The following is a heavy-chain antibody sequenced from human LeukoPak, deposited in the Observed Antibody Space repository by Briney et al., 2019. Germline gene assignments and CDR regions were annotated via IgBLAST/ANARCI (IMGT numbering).Heavy chain of an antibody. J-gene: IGHJ4*02. D-gene: IGHD6-19*01. CDR1: GYTFTGYY. CDR2: INPNSGGT. Sequence: ASVKVSCKASGYTFTGYYMHWVRQAPGQGLEWMGWINPNSGGTNYAQKFQGRVTLTRDTSISTAYMELNSLRAEDTAVYYCARDPAGAGIYYDYWGQGTLVTVSS. V-gene: IGHV1-2*02. CDR3: ARDPAGAGIYYDY.